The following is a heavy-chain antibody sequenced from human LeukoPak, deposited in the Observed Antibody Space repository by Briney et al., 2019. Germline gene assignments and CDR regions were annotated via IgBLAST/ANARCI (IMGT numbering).Heavy chain of an antibody. CDR1: GGSFRGYY. J-gene: IGHJ4*02. Sequence: SETLSLTCAVYGGSFRGYYWSWIRQPPGKGLEWIGEINHGGSTNYNPSLKSRVTISLDTSMKKFSLKLNSVTAADTAVYYCASTERCSTTCPLDYWGQGALVTVSS. D-gene: IGHD2-2*01. CDR2: INHGGST. CDR3: ASTERCSTTCPLDY. V-gene: IGHV4-34*01.